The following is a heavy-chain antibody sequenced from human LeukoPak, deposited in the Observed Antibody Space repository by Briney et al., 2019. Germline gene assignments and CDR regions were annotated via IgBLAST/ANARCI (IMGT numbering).Heavy chain of an antibody. D-gene: IGHD2-15*01. Sequence: GGSLRLSCAAPGFTFSSYGMHWVRQAPGKGLEWVAFIRYDGSNKYYADSVKGRFTISRDNSKNTLYLRMNSLRAEDTAIYYCAKRIVVVVAATYYWGQGTLVTVSS. J-gene: IGHJ4*02. CDR3: AKRIVVVVAATYY. V-gene: IGHV3-30*02. CDR2: IRYDGSNK. CDR1: GFTFSSYG.